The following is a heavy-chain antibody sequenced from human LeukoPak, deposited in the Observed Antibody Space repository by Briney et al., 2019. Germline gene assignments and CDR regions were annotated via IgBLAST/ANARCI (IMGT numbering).Heavy chain of an antibody. J-gene: IGHJ6*02. CDR3: AGTYDYVGYGMDV. D-gene: IGHD3-16*01. CDR1: GYTFTSYD. Sequence: GASVKVSCKASGYTFTSYDSNWVRQATGQGLEWMGWMNPNSGKTGYAQKFQGRVTIPRNTSISTAYIELSSLRSEDTAVYYCAGTYDYVGYGMDVWVQGTTVTVSS. CDR2: MNPNSGKT. V-gene: IGHV1-8*01.